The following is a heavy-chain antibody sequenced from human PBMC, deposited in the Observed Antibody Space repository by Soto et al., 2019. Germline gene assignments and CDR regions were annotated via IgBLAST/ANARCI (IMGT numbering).Heavy chain of an antibody. CDR1: GGSISSGGYS. Sequence: QLQLQESGSGLVKPSQTLSLTCAVSGGSISSGGYSWSWIRQPPGKGLEWIGYIYHSGSTYYNPSPKSRVTISVDRSKNQFSLKLSSVTAADTAVYYCARGVLATVVTESHFDYWGQGTLVTVSS. D-gene: IGHD4-17*01. V-gene: IGHV4-30-2*01. CDR3: ARGVLATVVTESHFDY. J-gene: IGHJ4*02. CDR2: IYHSGST.